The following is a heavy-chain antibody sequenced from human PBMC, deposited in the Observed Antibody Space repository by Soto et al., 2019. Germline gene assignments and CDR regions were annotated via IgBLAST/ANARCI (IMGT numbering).Heavy chain of an antibody. Sequence: GGSLRLSCAASGFTFSSYAMSWVLQAPWKGLEWVSAISGSGGSTYYADSVKGRFTISRDNSKNTLYLQMNSLRAEDTAVYYCAKPPMVRGVNNWFDPWGQGTLVTVSS. CDR1: GFTFSSYA. CDR2: ISGSGGST. V-gene: IGHV3-23*01. D-gene: IGHD3-10*01. J-gene: IGHJ5*02. CDR3: AKPPMVRGVNNWFDP.